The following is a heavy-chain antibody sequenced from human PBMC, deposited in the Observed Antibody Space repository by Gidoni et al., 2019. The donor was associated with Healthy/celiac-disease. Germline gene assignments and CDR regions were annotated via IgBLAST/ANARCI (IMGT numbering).Heavy chain of an antibody. CDR3: ARRGSYYVYFQH. D-gene: IGHD1-26*01. J-gene: IGHJ1*01. V-gene: IGHV4-34*01. CDR1: GGSFSGYY. Sequence: QVQLQQWGAGLLKHSETLSLTCAVYGGSFSGYYWSWIRQPPGKGLEWIGESNHSGSTNYNPSLKSRVTISVDTSKNQFSLKLSSVTAADTAVYYCARRGSYYVYFQHWGQGTLVTVSS. CDR2: SNHSGST.